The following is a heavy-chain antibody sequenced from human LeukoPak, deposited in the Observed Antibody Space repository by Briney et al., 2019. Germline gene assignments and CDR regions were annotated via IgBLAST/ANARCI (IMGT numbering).Heavy chain of an antibody. D-gene: IGHD6-19*01. J-gene: IGHJ2*01. Sequence: PAGSLRLSCAASGFTFSDYAMHWVRQAPGKERKYVSAISYNENGKPYADSVKGKFTISRDNSQITLNLQMDSLSAEDTAVYYCARDTCGCGSGWQLYSYFDLWGRGTLVTVSS. V-gene: IGHV3-64*02. CDR2: ISYNENGK. CDR1: GFTFSDYA. CDR3: ARDTCGCGSGWQLYSYFDL.